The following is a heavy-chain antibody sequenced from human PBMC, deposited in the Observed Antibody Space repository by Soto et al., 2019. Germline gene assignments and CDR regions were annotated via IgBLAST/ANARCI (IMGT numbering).Heavy chain of an antibody. D-gene: IGHD5-18*01. CDR2: ISSSSSYL. Sequence: EVQLVESGGGLVKPGGSLRLSCAASGFTFSSYSMNWVRQAPGKGLEWVSSISSSSSYLYYADSVKGRFTISRDNAKNSLYLQMNSLRAEDTAVYYCTRAAMVNDGMDGWGKGTTVTVSS. CDR1: GFTFSSYS. V-gene: IGHV3-21*01. CDR3: TRAAMVNDGMDG. J-gene: IGHJ6*04.